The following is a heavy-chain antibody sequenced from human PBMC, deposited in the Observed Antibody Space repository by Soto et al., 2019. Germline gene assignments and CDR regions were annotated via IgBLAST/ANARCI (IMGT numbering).Heavy chain of an antibody. CDR1: GYTFSTSG. V-gene: IGHV1-18*01. D-gene: IGHD1-20*01. CDR3: ARDTASNRYNV. J-gene: IGHJ1*01. CDR2: LSHDNGNR. Sequence: QVQVLQSGPEVKRPVASVTVSFKTSGYTFSTSGISSVRQAPGQGLEWGGWLSHDNGNRKSAQRLQGRVTLTTDTSASTAYMELRSLTSDETAMYYCARDTASNRYNVGGQGTLVTVSS.